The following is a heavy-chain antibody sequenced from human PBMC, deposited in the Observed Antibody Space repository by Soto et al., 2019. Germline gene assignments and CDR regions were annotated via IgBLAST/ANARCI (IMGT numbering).Heavy chain of an antibody. Sequence: LRLSCAASGFTFDDYGMSWVRQAPGKGLEWVSGISGSGGSTYYADSVKGRFTISRDNSKNTLYLQMNSLRAEDTAVYYCVLPPIFRNSFDIWGQGTMVTVSS. J-gene: IGHJ3*02. CDR2: ISGSGGST. V-gene: IGHV3-23*01. CDR1: GFTFDDYG. CDR3: VLPPIFRNSFDI. D-gene: IGHD3-9*01.